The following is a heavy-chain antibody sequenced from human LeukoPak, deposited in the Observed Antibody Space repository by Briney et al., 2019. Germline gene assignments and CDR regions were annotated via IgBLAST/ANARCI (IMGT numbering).Heavy chain of an antibody. CDR2: IYYSGST. Sequence: PSETLSLTCTVSGGSISSSSYYWGWIRQPPGKGLEWIGSIYYSGSTYYNPSLKSRVTISVDTSKNQFSLKLSSVTAADTAVYYCARDKGSRSYYAGGGVDPWGQGTLVTVSS. D-gene: IGHD1-26*01. J-gene: IGHJ5*02. V-gene: IGHV4-39*02. CDR3: ARDKGSRSYYAGGGVDP. CDR1: GGSISSSSYY.